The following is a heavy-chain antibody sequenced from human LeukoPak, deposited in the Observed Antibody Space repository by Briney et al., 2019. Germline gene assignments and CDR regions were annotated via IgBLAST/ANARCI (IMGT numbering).Heavy chain of an antibody. D-gene: IGHD1-26*01. J-gene: IGHJ4*02. CDR3: ARDLIVGTTIRYYFDY. Sequence: GGSLRLSCAASGFTFSYYGMNWVRQAPGKGLEWVSYISDISDTMYYADSVKGRFTISRDNAKNSLYLQMNSLRAEDTAVYYCARDLIVGTTIRYYFDYWGQGTLVTVSS. CDR1: GFTFSYYG. V-gene: IGHV3-48*01. CDR2: ISDISDTM.